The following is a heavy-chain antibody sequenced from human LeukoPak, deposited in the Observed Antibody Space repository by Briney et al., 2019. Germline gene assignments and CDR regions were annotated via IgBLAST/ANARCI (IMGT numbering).Heavy chain of an antibody. V-gene: IGHV1-18*01. CDR3: ARVAISSCWYGRAIDY. CDR1: GYTFTSYG. CDR2: ISAYNGNT. Sequence: ASVKVSCKASGYTFTSYGISWVRQAPGQGLEWMGWISAYNGNTNYAQKLQGRVTMTTDTSTSTAYMELRSLRSDDTAVYYCARVAISSCWYGRAIDYWGQGTLVTVSS. J-gene: IGHJ4*02. D-gene: IGHD6-19*01.